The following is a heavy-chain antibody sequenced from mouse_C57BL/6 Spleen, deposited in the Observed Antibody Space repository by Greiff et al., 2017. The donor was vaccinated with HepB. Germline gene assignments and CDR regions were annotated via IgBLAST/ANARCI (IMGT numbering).Heavy chain of an antibody. J-gene: IGHJ1*03. CDR2: LLPGSGST. D-gene: IGHD2-1*01. CDR3: ARGGTYGNYVRWYFDV. CDR1: GYTFTGYW. V-gene: IGHV1-9*01. Sequence: VQLQQSGAELMKPGASVKLSCKATGYTFTGYWIEWVKQRPGHGLEWIGELLPGSGSTNYNEKFKGKATFTADTSSNTAYMQLSSLTTEDSAIYYCARGGTYGNYVRWYFDVWGTGTTVTVSS.